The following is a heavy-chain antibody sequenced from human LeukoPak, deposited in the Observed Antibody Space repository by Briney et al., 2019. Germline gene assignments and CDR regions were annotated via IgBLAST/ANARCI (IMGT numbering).Heavy chain of an antibody. CDR3: ARDRSTDFWSGYYTNYFDC. V-gene: IGHV3-7*01. Sequence: GGSLRFSCAASGFTFSTYWMYWVRQTPGKGLEWVATIKQDGSEKYYADSVKGRFTISRDNAKHSVDLQMNSLRAEDTAVYYCARDRSTDFWSGYYTNYFDCWGQGTLVTVSS. CDR1: GFTFSTYW. CDR2: IKQDGSEK. D-gene: IGHD3-3*01. J-gene: IGHJ4*02.